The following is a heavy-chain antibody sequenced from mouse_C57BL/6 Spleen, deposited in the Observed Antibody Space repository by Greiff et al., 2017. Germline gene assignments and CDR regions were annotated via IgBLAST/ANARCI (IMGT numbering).Heavy chain of an antibody. CDR2: ISSGSSTI. CDR3: AKYDYDDAMDY. Sequence: EVQVVESGGGLVKPGGSLKLSCAASGFTFSDYGMHWVRQAPGKGLEWVAYISSGSSTIYYADTVKGRFTISRDNAKNTLFLQITSLRSEDTAMYYCAKYDYDDAMDYWGKGTTVTVSS. V-gene: IGHV5-17*01. D-gene: IGHD2-4*01. J-gene: IGHJ4*01. CDR1: GFTFSDYG.